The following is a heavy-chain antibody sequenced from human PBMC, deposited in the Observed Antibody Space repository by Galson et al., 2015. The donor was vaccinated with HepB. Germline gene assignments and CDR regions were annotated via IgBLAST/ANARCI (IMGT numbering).Heavy chain of an antibody. CDR1: GFTFSNYA. Sequence: SLRLSCAASGFTFSNYAMSWARQAPGKGLQWVSTISGTGDDTDYADSVKGRFTISRDNSKNTLYLQMNSLRAEDTAVYYCAKQNLATIHHFDYWGQGTLVTVSS. CDR2: ISGTGDDT. CDR3: AKQNLATIHHFDY. V-gene: IGHV3-23*01. J-gene: IGHJ4*02. D-gene: IGHD5-12*01.